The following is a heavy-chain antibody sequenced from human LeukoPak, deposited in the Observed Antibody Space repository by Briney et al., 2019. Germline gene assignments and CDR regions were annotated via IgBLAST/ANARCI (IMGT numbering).Heavy chain of an antibody. V-gene: IGHV3-7*01. D-gene: IGHD3-3*01. CDR3: ARRGITISGVLVYHYSGLDV. CDR1: GFTFSSHW. CDR2: IKDDGSEK. J-gene: IGHJ6*02. Sequence: PGASLRLSCAGSGFTFSSHWMNWVRQAPGKGLEWVASIKDDGSEKHYVDSVSGRFTISRDNAKNSLHLQMSSLRAEDTAVYYCARRGITISGVLVYHYSGLDVWGQGTTVTVSS.